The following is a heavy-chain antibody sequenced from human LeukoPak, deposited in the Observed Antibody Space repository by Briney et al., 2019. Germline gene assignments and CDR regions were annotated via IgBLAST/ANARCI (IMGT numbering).Heavy chain of an antibody. CDR3: AKDLRAGWSDYFDY. CDR1: GFTFSNYA. Sequence: GGSLRLSCAASGFTFSNYAMNWVRQAPGKGLEWVSSLSASGGYTYYADSAKGRFTISRDNAKNALFLQMNSLRDDDTAVYYCAKDLRAGWSDYFDYWGQGTLVTVSS. D-gene: IGHD6-19*01. V-gene: IGHV3-23*01. CDR2: LSASGGYT. J-gene: IGHJ4*02.